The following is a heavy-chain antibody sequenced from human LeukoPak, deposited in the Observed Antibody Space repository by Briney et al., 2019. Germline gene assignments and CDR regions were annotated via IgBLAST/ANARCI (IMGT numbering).Heavy chain of an antibody. CDR3: ARVGMWWAIDY. CDR2: IYTSGST. V-gene: IGHV4-59*10. J-gene: IGHJ4*02. CDR1: GGSFSGYY. Sequence: SETLSLTCAVYGGSFSGYYWSWIRQPAGKGLEWIGRIYTSGSTNYNPSLKSRVTISVDTSKNQFSLKLSSVTAADTAVYYCARVGMWWAIDYWGQGTLVTVSS. D-gene: IGHD2-21*01.